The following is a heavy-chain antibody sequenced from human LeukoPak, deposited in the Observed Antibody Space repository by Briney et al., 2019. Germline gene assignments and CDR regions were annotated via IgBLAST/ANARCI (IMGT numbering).Heavy chain of an antibody. Sequence: GGSLRLSCAASGFTFSGYWMSWVRQAPGKGLEWVANINEVGSEKYHVESVKGRFTISRDNAKNSLFLQMNSLRDEDTAVYYCARGYCSGATCYSKVLEVWGEGTTVTVSS. V-gene: IGHV3-7*05. D-gene: IGHD2-15*01. J-gene: IGHJ6*04. CDR2: INEVGSEK. CDR3: ARGYCSGATCYSKVLEV. CDR1: GFTFSGYW.